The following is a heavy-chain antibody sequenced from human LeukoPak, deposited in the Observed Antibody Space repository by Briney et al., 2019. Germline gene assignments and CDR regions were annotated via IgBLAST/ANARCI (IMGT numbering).Heavy chain of an antibody. V-gene: IGHV3-64*01. CDR1: GFTFSSYA. Sequence: PGGSLRLSCAASGFTFSSYAMHWVRQAPGKGLEYVSAISSNGGSTYYANSVKGRFTISRDNSKNTLYLQMGSLRAEDMAVYYCARSPAFGGVIAEIDYWGQGTLVTVSS. CDR3: ARSPAFGGVIAEIDY. D-gene: IGHD3-16*02. CDR2: ISSNGGST. J-gene: IGHJ4*02.